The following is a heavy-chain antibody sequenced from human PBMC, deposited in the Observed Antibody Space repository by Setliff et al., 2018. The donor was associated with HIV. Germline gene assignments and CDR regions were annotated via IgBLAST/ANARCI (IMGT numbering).Heavy chain of an antibody. Sequence: SVKVSCKASRGTFTSYAFSWVRQAPGQGLEWMGGIIAILSIPSYAQKFQGRVTITADKSTGTAYMELKSLRSEDTAVDYCATGPPYCSGGSCYSALHHWGQGTLVTVSS. CDR3: ATGPPYCSGGSCYSALHH. J-gene: IGHJ1*01. V-gene: IGHV1-69*10. CDR1: RGTFTSYA. CDR2: IIAILSIP. D-gene: IGHD2-15*01.